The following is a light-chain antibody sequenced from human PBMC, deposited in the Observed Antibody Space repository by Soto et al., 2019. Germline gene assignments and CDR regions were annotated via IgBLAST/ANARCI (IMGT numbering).Light chain of an antibody. CDR1: QSISTW. Sequence: DIQMTQSPSTLPASVGDRVTITCRANQSISTWLAWYQQKPGKAPNLLIYKASRLETGVPPRFSGSGSGTDFTLTISGLQPDDFATYYCQQYDSYWTFGQGTKVDIK. CDR3: QQYDSYWT. V-gene: IGKV1-5*03. CDR2: KAS. J-gene: IGKJ1*01.